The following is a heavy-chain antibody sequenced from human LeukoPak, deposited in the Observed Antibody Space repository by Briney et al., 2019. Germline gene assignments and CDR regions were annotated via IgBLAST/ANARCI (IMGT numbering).Heavy chain of an antibody. Sequence: GGSLRLSCAPSGFPFNIAWMNWVRQAPGKGLEWVSYLSGSTGTMYYADSVKGRFTISRDTAKNSLYLQMNSLRAEDTAVYYCAKGSGHYYFDYWGQGTLVTVSS. CDR3: AKGSGHYYFDY. V-gene: IGHV3-48*01. D-gene: IGHD2-21*02. CDR1: GFPFNIAW. CDR2: LSGSTGTM. J-gene: IGHJ4*02.